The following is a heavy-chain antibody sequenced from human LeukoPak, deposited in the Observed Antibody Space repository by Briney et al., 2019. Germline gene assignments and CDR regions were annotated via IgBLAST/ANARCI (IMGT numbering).Heavy chain of an antibody. CDR2: ISSSSSYI. Sequence: GGSLRLSCAASGFTFSSYSMNWVRQAPGKGLEWVSSISSSSSYIYHADSVKGRFTISRDNAKNSLYLQMNSLRAEDTAVYYCARDGGYSYGYQFRFDPWGQGTLVTVSS. CDR1: GFTFSSYS. D-gene: IGHD5-18*01. CDR3: ARDGGYSYGYQFRFDP. J-gene: IGHJ5*02. V-gene: IGHV3-21*01.